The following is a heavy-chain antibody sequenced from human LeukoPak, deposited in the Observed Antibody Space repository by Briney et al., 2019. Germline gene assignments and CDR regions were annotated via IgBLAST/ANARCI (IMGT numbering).Heavy chain of an antibody. CDR1: GGSFSGYY. CDR2: INHSGST. J-gene: IGHJ4*02. Sequence: PSETLSLTCAVYGGSFSGYYWSWIRQPPGKVLEWIGEINHSGSTNYNPSLKSRVATSVDTSKNQFSLKLSSVTAADTAVYYCARVIDYYDSSGYYYWGQGTLVTVSS. V-gene: IGHV4-34*01. CDR3: ARVIDYYDSSGYYY. D-gene: IGHD3-22*01.